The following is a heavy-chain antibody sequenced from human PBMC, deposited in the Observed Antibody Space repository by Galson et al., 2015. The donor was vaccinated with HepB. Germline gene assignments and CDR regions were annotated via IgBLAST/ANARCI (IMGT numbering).Heavy chain of an antibody. V-gene: IGHV3-64D*06. J-gene: IGHJ4*02. Sequence: SLRLSCAASMFALSDYAIHWVRQAPKRGLEYVSCINTSGDETYYADSVKGRFTISRDNSKNTVSLQMSRLRLEDTAVYFCVRGGYHDTRPEGFDYWGQGTLVTVSS. CDR2: INTSGDET. CDR3: VRGGYHDTRPEGFDY. CDR1: MFALSDYA. D-gene: IGHD3-22*01.